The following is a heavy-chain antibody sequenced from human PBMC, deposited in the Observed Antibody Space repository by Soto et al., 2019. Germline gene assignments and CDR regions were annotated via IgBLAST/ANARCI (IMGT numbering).Heavy chain of an antibody. V-gene: IGHV3-30-3*01. CDR2: ISYDGTYK. CDR1: AFTFGSYA. J-gene: IGHJ4*02. Sequence: GGSLRLSCAASAFTFGSYAMHWVRQAPGKGLEWVAVISYDGTYKYYADSVKGRFTISRDNSKNTLYLQMSSLRPEDTAVYYCARDAIYDGSGYYGSYFDYWGQGSLVTVSS. CDR3: ARDAIYDGSGYYGSYFDY. D-gene: IGHD3-22*01.